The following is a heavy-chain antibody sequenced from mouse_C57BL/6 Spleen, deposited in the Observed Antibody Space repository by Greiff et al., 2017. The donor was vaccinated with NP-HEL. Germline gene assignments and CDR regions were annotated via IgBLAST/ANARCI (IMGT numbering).Heavy chain of an antibody. CDR3: ARRGTVVATGAMDY. D-gene: IGHD1-1*01. V-gene: IGHV5-6*02. J-gene: IGHJ4*01. Sequence: VMLVESGGDLVKPGGSLKLSCAASGFTFSSYGLSWVRQTPDQRLEWVATISRGGSCTSYPDSVKGRFTISRDNAKNTLYLQISSVQSEDTTMDYCARRGTVVATGAMDYWGQGTSVTVSS. CDR2: ISRGGSCT. CDR1: GFTFSSYG.